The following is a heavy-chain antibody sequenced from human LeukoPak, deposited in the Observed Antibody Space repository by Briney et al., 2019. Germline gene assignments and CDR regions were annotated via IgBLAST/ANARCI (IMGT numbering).Heavy chain of an antibody. D-gene: IGHD5-12*01. CDR3: ATFGLVAALDL. J-gene: IGHJ4*02. Sequence: SGGSLRLSCAASGFSFNAYWMAWVRQAPGTGLAWVANINPAGSETFHVDPVKGRFSISRDHAKNLVYLQMNSLRAEDTAVYYCATFGLVAALDLWGQGTLVTVSS. CDR1: GFSFNAYW. V-gene: IGHV3-7*01. CDR2: INPAGSET.